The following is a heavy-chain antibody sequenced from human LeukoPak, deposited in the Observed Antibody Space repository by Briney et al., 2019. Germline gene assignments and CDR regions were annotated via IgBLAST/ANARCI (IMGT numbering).Heavy chain of an antibody. CDR2: IKQDGSEK. CDR3: ARDRDFWSGYSSPSDY. Sequence: GGSLRLSCAASGFTFSSDWMSWVRQAPGKGLEWVANIKQDGSEKYYVDSVKGRFTISRDNAKNSLYLQMNSLRAEDTAVYYCARDRDFWSGYSSPSDYWGQGTLVTVSS. J-gene: IGHJ4*02. D-gene: IGHD3-3*01. V-gene: IGHV3-7*01. CDR1: GFTFSSDW.